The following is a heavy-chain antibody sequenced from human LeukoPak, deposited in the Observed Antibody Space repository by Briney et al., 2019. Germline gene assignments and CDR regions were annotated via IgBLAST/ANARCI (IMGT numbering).Heavy chain of an antibody. J-gene: IGHJ6*03. D-gene: IGHD1-14*01. CDR3: ARDREGNRLGRYYTYMDV. V-gene: IGHV4-30-2*01. CDR2: IYHSGST. CDR1: GGSISSGGYY. Sequence: SQTLSLTCTVSGGSISSGGYYWSWIRQPPGKGLEWIGYIYHSGSTYYNPSLKSRVTISVDRSKNQFSLKLSSVTAADTAVYYCARDREGNRLGRYYTYMDVWGKGTTVTVSS.